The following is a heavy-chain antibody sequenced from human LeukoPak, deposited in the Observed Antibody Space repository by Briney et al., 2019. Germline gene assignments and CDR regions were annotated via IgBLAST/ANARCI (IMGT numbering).Heavy chain of an antibody. V-gene: IGHV3-23*05. J-gene: IGHJ4*02. Sequence: GGSLRLSCAASGFNFETHAMSWVRQAPGKGLEWVSGSSDGLTYYADSVKGRFTISRDNSENTLYLQMDSLRLEDTAVYYCAKRWHVEVHGHSFGGWGQGTLVTVSS. CDR1: GFNFETHA. CDR2: SSDGLT. CDR3: AKRWHVEVHGHSFGG. D-gene: IGHD2-15*01.